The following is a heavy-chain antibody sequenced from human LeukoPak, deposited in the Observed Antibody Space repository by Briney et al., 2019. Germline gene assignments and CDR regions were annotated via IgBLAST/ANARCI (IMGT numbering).Heavy chain of an antibody. CDR2: IYTSGST. V-gene: IGHV4-61*02. D-gene: IGHD3-10*01. CDR1: GGSISSGSYY. CDR3: AKKRGDGSSLYYFDY. Sequence: SSQTLSLTCTVSGGSISSGSYYWSWIRQPAGKGLEWIGRIYTSGSTNYNPSLKSRVTISVDTSKNQFSLKLSSVTAADTAVYYCAKKRGDGSSLYYFDYWGQGTLVTVSS. J-gene: IGHJ4*02.